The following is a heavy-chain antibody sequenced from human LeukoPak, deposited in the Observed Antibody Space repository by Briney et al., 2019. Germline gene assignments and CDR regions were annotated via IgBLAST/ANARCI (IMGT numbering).Heavy chain of an antibody. CDR2: ISGSGGST. Sequence: PGGPLRLSCAASGFTFSSYAMSWVRQAPGKGLEWVSAISGSGGSTYYADSVKGRFTISRDNSKNTLYLQMSSLRADDTAVYYCAKSAVSSANYYYSGMDVWGQGTTVTVSS. V-gene: IGHV3-23*01. CDR1: GFTFSSYA. J-gene: IGHJ6*02. CDR3: AKSAVSSANYYYSGMDV. D-gene: IGHD6-25*01.